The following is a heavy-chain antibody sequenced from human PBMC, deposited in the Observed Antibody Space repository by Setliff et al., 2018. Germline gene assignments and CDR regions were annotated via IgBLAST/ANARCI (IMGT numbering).Heavy chain of an antibody. CDR1: GGSISSGSYY. D-gene: IGHD3-22*01. CDR3: ARQGRKSDSRGYYYWTDFDY. V-gene: IGHV4-61*02. Sequence: PSETLSLTCTVSGGSISSGSYYWCWIRQPAGKGLEWIGRIYTSGSTNYNPSLKSRVTIAVDTSKNQFSLKLRSVTAADTAVYYCARQGRKSDSRGYYYWTDFDYWGQGALVTVSS. J-gene: IGHJ4*02. CDR2: IYTSGST.